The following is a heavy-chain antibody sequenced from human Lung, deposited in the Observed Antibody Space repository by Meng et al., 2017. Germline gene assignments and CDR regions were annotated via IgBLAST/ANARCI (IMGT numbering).Heavy chain of an antibody. D-gene: IGHD6-19*01. Sequence: QVHLVQSGLEVKKPGASVKVSCKASGYTFTTYGISWLRQAPGQGLEWVGWIDPGNGNRDFAEKFQDRLTMSNDTSSSTVYMELTRLTSDDTAVYYCARDRQWLFDYWGQGALVTVSS. CDR1: GYTFTTYG. CDR2: IDPGNGNR. CDR3: ARDRQWLFDY. J-gene: IGHJ4*02. V-gene: IGHV1-18*01.